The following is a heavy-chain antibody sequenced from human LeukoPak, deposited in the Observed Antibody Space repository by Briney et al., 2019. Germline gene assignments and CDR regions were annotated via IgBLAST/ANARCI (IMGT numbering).Heavy chain of an antibody. D-gene: IGHD1-1*01. CDR2: IYYSGST. J-gene: IGHJ4*02. Sequence: PSETLSLTCTASGVSSDNNGFYWGCIRQPPGKGLEWIGNIYYSGSTYYNPSLKSRVTTSVDTSKKQFSLKLSSVTAADTAVYYCARGTRGSDSSFDFWGQGTLVTVSS. CDR1: GVSSDNNGFY. V-gene: IGHV4-39*07. CDR3: ARGTRGSDSSFDF.